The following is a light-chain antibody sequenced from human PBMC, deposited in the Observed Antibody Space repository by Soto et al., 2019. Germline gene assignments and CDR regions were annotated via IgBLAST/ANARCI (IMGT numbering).Light chain of an antibody. CDR2: AAS. CDR3: QQGDRCPIT. J-gene: IGKJ5*01. CDR1: QSISSW. Sequence: DIQMTQSPSSVSASVGDRVTITCRASQSISSWLAWYQQKPWTVPKLLIYAASSLQSGVPSRFSGSGAGTEFTLTITSLQPEAFGTSYCQQGDRCPITFGQGTRLEIK. V-gene: IGKV1-12*01.